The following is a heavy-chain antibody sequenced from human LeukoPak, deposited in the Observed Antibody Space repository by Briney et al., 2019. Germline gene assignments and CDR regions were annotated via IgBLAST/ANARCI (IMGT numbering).Heavy chain of an antibody. V-gene: IGHV1-2*02. Sequence: GASVKVSCKASGYTFTGYYMHWVRQAPGQGLEWMGWINPNTGGTNYAQKFQGRVTMTRDTSITTAYMELSSLRSDDTVVYYCARTDTAMVTVGYWGQGTLVTVSS. CDR2: INPNTGGT. CDR1: GYTFTGYY. CDR3: ARTDTAMVTVGY. D-gene: IGHD5-18*01. J-gene: IGHJ4*02.